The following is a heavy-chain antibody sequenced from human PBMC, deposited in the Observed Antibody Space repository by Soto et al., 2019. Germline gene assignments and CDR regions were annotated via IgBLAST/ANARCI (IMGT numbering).Heavy chain of an antibody. CDR2: ISAYNGNT. V-gene: IGHV1-18*01. J-gene: IGHJ4*02. Sequence: QVQLVQSGAEVKKPGASVKVSCKASGYTFTSYGISWVRQAPGQGLEWMGWISAYNGNTNYAQKLQGRVTITTDTSTSTAYMELRSLRSDDTAVYYCERVRGYDFWCGYQRHDYWGQGTLVTVSS. D-gene: IGHD3-3*01. CDR1: GYTFTSYG. CDR3: ERVRGYDFWCGYQRHDY.